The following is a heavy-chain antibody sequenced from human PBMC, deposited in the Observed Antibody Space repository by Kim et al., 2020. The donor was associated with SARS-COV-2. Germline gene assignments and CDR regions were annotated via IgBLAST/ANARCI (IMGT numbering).Heavy chain of an antibody. V-gene: IGHV1-3*01. D-gene: IGHD3-10*01. J-gene: IGHJ5*02. CDR2: INGGNGNT. CDR3: AREGSGSYNWLDP. Sequence: ASVKVSCMASGYTFDTFSLYWLRQAPGQRFEWMGWINGGNGNTRYSQNFQGRVTFTRDASATTAFMELTSLTFKDTAVYYCAREGSGSYNWLDPWGQGTL. CDR1: GYTFDTFS.